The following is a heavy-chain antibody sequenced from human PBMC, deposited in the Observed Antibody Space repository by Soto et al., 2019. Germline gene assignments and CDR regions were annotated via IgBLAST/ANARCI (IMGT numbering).Heavy chain of an antibody. J-gene: IGHJ4*02. D-gene: IGHD3-16*01. CDR2: AYYSGST. V-gene: IGHV4-59*12. Sequence: PSETLSLTCTVSGGSISHYYWSWIRQSPGKGLEWIGYAYYSGSTDYNPSLKSRVTMSVDNAKNSLYLQMNSLRAEDTAVYYCARARGVDYWGQGTQVTAPQ. CDR1: GGSISHYY. CDR3: ARARGVDY.